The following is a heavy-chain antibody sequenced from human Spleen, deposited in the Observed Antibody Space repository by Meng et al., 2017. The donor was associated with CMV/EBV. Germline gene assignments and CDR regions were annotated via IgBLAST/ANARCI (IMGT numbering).Heavy chain of an antibody. CDR3: ARSSAPDRWAYYYGMDV. CDR1: GGSFSNFY. CDR2: VYYSGST. Sequence: SETLSLTCTVSGGSFSNFYWHWIRQPPGKGLEWIGYVYYSGSTNSNPSLKSRVTMSVNTSKNQFSLRLSSVTAADTATYYCARSSAPDRWAYYYGMDVWGQGTTVTVSS. J-gene: IGHJ6*02. V-gene: IGHV4-59*01. D-gene: IGHD3-10*01.